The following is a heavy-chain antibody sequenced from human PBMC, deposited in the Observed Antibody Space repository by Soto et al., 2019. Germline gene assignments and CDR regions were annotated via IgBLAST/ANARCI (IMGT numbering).Heavy chain of an antibody. V-gene: IGHV6-1*01. CDR3: ARGSWDDVSGHYYIDV. D-gene: IGHD5-12*01. CDR2: IYYRSKWLN. CDR1: GDSVSRDSAA. J-gene: IGHJ6*03. Sequence: QTLSLTCAISGDSVSRDSAAWNWIRQTPSRGLEWLGRIYYRSKWLNTYEVSVNSRITISPDTSKNQFSLQLSSVTPEDTAVYYCARGSWDDVSGHYYIDVWEEGTTVTVSS.